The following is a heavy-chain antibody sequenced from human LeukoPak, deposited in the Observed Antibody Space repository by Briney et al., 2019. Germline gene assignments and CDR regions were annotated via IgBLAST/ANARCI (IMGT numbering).Heavy chain of an antibody. CDR3: AGAKIGVAGFFDN. D-gene: IGHD6-19*01. CDR2: IYYIGST. Sequence: SETLSLTCTVSGGSISSYYWSWIRQPPGKGLGWVGYIYYIGSTNYNPSLKSRVTISVDTSKNQFSLKLTSVTAADTAVYYCAGAKIGVAGFFDNWGQGTLVTVSS. V-gene: IGHV4-59*08. CDR1: GGSISSYY. J-gene: IGHJ4*02.